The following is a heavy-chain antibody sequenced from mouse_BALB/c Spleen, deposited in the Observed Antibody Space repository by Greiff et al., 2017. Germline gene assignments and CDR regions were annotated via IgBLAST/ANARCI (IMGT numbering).Heavy chain of an antibody. V-gene: IGHV1S81*02. D-gene: IGHD1-1*01. CDR2: INPSNGRT. J-gene: IGHJ4*01. Sequence: QVQLQQPGAELVKPGASVKLSCKASGYTFTSYWMHWVKQRPGQGLEWIGEINPSNGRTNYNEKFKSKATLTVDKSSSTAYMQLSSLTSEDSAVYYCARSWITTSYFDYWGQGTSVTVSS. CDR1: GYTFTSYW. CDR3: ARSWITTSYFDY.